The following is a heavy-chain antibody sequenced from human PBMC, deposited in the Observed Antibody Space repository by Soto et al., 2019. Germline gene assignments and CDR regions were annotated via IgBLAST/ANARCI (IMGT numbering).Heavy chain of an antibody. V-gene: IGHV3-23*01. Sequence: EVQLLESGGGLVQPGGSLRLSCVVSGFTFSNYGMNWVRQAPGKGLEWVSGISRSGGDTYYVDSVRGRFTISRDNSKNTRYLQMDSLRAEDTAVYYCAKDMDAFWSGYYLRGYFDLWGRGTLVTVS. D-gene: IGHD3-3*01. CDR1: GFTFSNYG. CDR2: ISRSGGDT. CDR3: AKDMDAFWSGYYLRGYFDL. J-gene: IGHJ2*01.